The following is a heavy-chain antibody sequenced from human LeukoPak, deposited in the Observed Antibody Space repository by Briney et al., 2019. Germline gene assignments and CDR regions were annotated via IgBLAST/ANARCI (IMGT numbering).Heavy chain of an antibody. CDR1: GFTFSSYW. Sequence: GGSLRLSCAASGFTFSSYWMSWVRQAPGKGLEWVANIKHGGGEKYYVDSVKGRFTISRDNAKNSLYLQMNSLRAEDTAVYYCAREADSSWYSFDYWGQGTLVTVSS. J-gene: IGHJ4*02. CDR2: IKHGGGEK. D-gene: IGHD6-13*01. CDR3: AREADSSWYSFDY. V-gene: IGHV3-7*01.